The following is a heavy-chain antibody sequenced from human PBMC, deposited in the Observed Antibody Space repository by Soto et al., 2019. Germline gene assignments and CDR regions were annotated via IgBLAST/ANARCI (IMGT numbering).Heavy chain of an antibody. V-gene: IGHV4-59*08. CDR3: ARLGGSYAVPHFDY. CDR2: IYYSGTTT. Sequence: SETLSLTCTVSVGSISSYYWTWIRQPPGKGLEWMGYIYYSGTTTNYNPSLKSRVTLSVDTSKNQFSLKLSFVTAADMAVYYCARLGGSYAVPHFDYWGQGTLVTVSS. CDR1: VGSISSYY. D-gene: IGHD1-26*01. J-gene: IGHJ4*02.